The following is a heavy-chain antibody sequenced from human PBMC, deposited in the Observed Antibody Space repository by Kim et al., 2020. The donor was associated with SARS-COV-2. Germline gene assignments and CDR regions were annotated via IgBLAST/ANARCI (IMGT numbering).Heavy chain of an antibody. J-gene: IGHJ6*02. D-gene: IGHD2-2*01. Sequence: ASVKVSCKASGYTFTSYAMNWVRQAPGQGLEWMGWINTNTGNPTYAQGFTGRFVFSLDTSVSTAYLQISSLKAEDTAVYYCARVPLCSSTSCYLYYYYGMDVWGQGTTVTVSS. CDR3: ARVPLCSSTSCYLYYYYGMDV. CDR2: INTNTGNP. V-gene: IGHV7-4-1*02. CDR1: GYTFTSYA.